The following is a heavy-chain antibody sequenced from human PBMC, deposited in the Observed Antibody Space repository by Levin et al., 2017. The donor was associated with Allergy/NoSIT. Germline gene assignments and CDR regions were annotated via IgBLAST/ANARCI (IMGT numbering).Heavy chain of an antibody. CDR1: GYTFTSFG. V-gene: IGHV1-18*01. J-gene: IGHJ2*01. CDR3: ARTYGRNLFWYFDL. CDR2: INPYSNNT. D-gene: IGHD4-23*01. Sequence: GASVKVSCKASGYTFTSFGISWVRQAPGQGLEWMGWINPYSNNTNYAQKFLGRVTMTTDTSTPTVYMELRSLRSADTAVYYCARTYGRNLFWYFDLWGRGTEVTVSS.